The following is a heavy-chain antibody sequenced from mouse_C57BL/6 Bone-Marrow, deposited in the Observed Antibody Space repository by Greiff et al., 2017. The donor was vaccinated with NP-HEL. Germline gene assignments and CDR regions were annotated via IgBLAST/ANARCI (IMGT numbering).Heavy chain of an antibody. D-gene: IGHD2-1*01. CDR2: IYPGDGDT. CDR3: ARSYGNYCWYFDV. Sequence: QVQLQQSGPELVKPGASVRISCKASGYAFSSSWMNWVKQRPGKGLEWIGRIYPGDGDTNYNGKFKGKATLTADKSSSTAYMQLSSLTSEDSAVYFCARSYGNYCWYFDVWGTGTTVTVSS. J-gene: IGHJ1*03. CDR1: GYAFSSSW. V-gene: IGHV1-82*01.